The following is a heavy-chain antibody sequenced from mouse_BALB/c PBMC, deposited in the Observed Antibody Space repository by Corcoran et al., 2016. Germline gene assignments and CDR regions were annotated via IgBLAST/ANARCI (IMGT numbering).Heavy chain of an antibody. J-gene: IGHJ3*01. D-gene: IGHD2-14*01. V-gene: IGHV14-1*02. CDR1: GFNIKDYY. CDR3: ARRYDGPWFAY. Sequence: EVQLQQSGAELVRPGALVKLSCKASGFNIKDYYMHWLKQRPGQGLEWIVWIDPENGNTIYDPKFQGKASITADTSSNTAYLQLSSLTSEDTAVDYCARRYDGPWFAYWGQGTLVTVSA. CDR2: IDPENGNT.